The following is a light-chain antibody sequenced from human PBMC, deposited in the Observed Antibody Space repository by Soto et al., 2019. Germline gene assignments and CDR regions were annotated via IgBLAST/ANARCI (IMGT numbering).Light chain of an antibody. Sequence: QSVLTQPASVSGSPGQSITISCTGTSSDVGGYNYVSWYQQHPGKAPKLMIYEVSNRPSGVSDRFSGSRSGNMASLTISGLQAEDESDYYCISYTSSSTWVFGGGTKLTVL. V-gene: IGLV2-14*01. CDR1: SSDVGGYNY. J-gene: IGLJ3*02. CDR3: ISYTSSSTWV. CDR2: EVS.